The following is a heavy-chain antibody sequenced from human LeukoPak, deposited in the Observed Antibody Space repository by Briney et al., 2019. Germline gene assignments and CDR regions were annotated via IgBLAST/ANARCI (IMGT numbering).Heavy chain of an antibody. CDR3: ASPIVVVVAATDAFDI. D-gene: IGHD2-15*01. CDR2: TFHSGNI. CDR1: GDPVSSGYY. V-gene: IGHV4-38-2*02. J-gene: IGHJ3*02. Sequence: SETLSLTCTVSGDPVSSGYYWGWVRQAPGKGLEWIGGTFHSGNINFNPSLKSRVTISVDTSKNQFSLKLSSVTAADTAVYYCASPIVVVVAATDAFDIWGQGTMVTVSS.